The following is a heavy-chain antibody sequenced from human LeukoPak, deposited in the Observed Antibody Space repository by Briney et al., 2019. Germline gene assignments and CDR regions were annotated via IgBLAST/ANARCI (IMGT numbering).Heavy chain of an antibody. J-gene: IGHJ4*02. CDR3: ARPSDGHYAQGGYFDY. CDR2: IWHDGSHL. V-gene: IGHV3-33*01. Sequence: GGSLRLSCAASGFTFSSYAMHWVRQAPGRGLEWVSVIWHDGSHLYYADSVMGRFTISRDNSKNTLYLQMNSLRVEDTAVYYCARPSDGHYAQGGYFDYWGQGALVTVSS. CDR1: GFTFSSYA. D-gene: IGHD4-17*01.